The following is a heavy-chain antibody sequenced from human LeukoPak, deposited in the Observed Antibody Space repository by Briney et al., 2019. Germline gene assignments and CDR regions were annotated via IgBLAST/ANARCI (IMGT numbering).Heavy chain of an antibody. CDR1: GGSISSYY. CDR2: IYYSGST. CDR3: ASTYYYDSSGYSD. D-gene: IGHD3-22*01. J-gene: IGHJ4*02. V-gene: IGHV4-59*08. Sequence: KPSETLSLTCTVSGGSISSYYWSWIRQPPGKGLEWIGYIYYSGSTNYNPSLKSRVTISVDTSKNQFSLKLSSVTAADTAVYYCASTYYYDSSGYSDWGQGTLVTVSS.